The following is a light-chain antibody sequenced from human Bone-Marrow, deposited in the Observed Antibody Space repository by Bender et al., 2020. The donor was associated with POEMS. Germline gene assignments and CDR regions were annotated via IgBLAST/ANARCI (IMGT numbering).Light chain of an antibody. CDR2: DVS. J-gene: IGLJ1*01. CDR3: CSYTTPGLYV. V-gene: IGLV2-14*03. CDR1: SSDIGSY. Sequence: QSTLTQPASVSASPGQSITISCIGTSSDIGSYVSWYQQHPGKAPKLVIYDVSHWPSGVSHRFLGSKSGNTASLTISGLQAEDEADYYCCSYTTPGLYVFGSGTTVTVL.